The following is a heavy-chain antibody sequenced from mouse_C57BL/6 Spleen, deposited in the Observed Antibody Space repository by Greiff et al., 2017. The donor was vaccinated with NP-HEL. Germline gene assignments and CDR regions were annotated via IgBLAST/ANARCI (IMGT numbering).Heavy chain of an antibody. CDR1: GYAFSSSW. J-gene: IGHJ2*01. V-gene: IGHV1-82*01. CDR2: IYPGDGDT. CDR3: AREIYDGYLN. Sequence: QVQLQQSGPELVKPGASVKISCKASGYAFSSSWMNWVKQRPGKGLEWIGRIYPGDGDTNYNGKFKGKATLTADKSSSTAYMQLSSLTSEDSAVYFCAREIYDGYLNWGQGTTLTVSS. D-gene: IGHD2-3*01.